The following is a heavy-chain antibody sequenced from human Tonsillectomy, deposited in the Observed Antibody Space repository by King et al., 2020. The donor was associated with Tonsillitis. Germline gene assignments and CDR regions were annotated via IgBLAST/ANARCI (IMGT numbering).Heavy chain of an antibody. Sequence: DQLVQSGGGLVQPGRSLRLSCGASVFTFNDYAMHWVRQAPGKGLEWVSGISWNSGGIGYADSVKGRFTISRDNAKNSLYLQMNSLRADDTALYYCAKDKSSWYYFDYWGQGTLVTVSS. V-gene: IGHV3-9*01. CDR1: VFTFNDYA. CDR2: ISWNSGGI. D-gene: IGHD6-13*01. CDR3: AKDKSSWYYFDY. J-gene: IGHJ4*02.